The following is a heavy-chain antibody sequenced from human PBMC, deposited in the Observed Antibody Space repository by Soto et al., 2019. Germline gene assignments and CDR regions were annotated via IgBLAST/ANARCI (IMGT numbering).Heavy chain of an antibody. J-gene: IGHJ4*02. Sequence: GASVKVSCKASGYTFTSYYMHWVRQAPGQGLEWMGIINPSGGSTSYAQKFQGRVTMTRDTSTSTVYMELSSLRSEDTAVYYCYSGYCSGGSCSNSYYFDYWVQGTLVTVSS. CDR3: YSGYCSGGSCSNSYYFDY. CDR2: INPSGGST. V-gene: IGHV1-46*01. CDR1: GYTFTSYY. D-gene: IGHD2-15*01.